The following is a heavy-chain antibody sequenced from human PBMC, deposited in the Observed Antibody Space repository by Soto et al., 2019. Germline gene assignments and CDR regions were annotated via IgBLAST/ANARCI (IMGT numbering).Heavy chain of an antibody. J-gene: IGHJ3*02. V-gene: IGHV3-23*01. CDR1: GFTFSSYA. CDR2: ISGSGGST. Sequence: GGSLRLSCAASGFTFSSYAMSWVRQAPGKGLEWVSAISGSGGSTYYADSVKGRFTISRDNSKNTLYLQMNSLRAEDTAVYYCAKDRVIFGVVPHRGDAFDIWGQGTMVTVSS. CDR3: AKDRVIFGVVPHRGDAFDI. D-gene: IGHD3-3*01.